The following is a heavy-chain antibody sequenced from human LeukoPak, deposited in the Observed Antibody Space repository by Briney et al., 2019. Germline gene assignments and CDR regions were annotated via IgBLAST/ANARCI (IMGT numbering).Heavy chain of an antibody. J-gene: IGHJ5*02. D-gene: IGHD6-6*01. CDR3: AGDRDYSSSQMSFWFDP. Sequence: GASVKVSCKASGYTFTTYGISWVRQAPGQGLEWMGWISAHSGHTSYAQKVQGRVTMTTDTSTSTAYMELRSLRSDDTAVYYCAGDRDYSSSQMSFWFDPWGQGTLVTVSS. V-gene: IGHV1-18*01. CDR2: ISAHSGHT. CDR1: GYTFTTYG.